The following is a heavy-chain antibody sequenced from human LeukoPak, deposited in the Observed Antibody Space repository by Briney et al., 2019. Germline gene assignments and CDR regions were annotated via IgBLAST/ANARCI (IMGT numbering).Heavy chain of an antibody. CDR1: GGSISSRSYY. CDR2: IYYSGST. CDR3: ARQGITIFGVALGAFDI. Sequence: PSETLSLTCTVSGGSISSRSYYWGWIRQPPGKGLEWIGSIYYSGSTYYNPSLKSRVTISVDTSKNQFSLKLSSVTAADTAVYYCARQGITIFGVALGAFDIWGQGTMVTVSS. D-gene: IGHD3-3*01. J-gene: IGHJ3*02. V-gene: IGHV4-39*01.